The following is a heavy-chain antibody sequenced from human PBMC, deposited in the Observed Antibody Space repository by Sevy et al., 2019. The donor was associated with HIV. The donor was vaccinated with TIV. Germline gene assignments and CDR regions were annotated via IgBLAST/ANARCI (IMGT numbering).Heavy chain of an antibody. CDR3: ARDRCTITSCHEGNWFDP. D-gene: IGHD2-2*01. Sequence: GGSLRLSCAATGFTFSQYGMEWVRQAPGKGLEWVAFIRYDGSTKYYADSVKGRFTISRDNAKNSLYLQMNSLRPEDTAVYYCARDRCTITSCHEGNWFDPWGQGTLVTVSS. V-gene: IGHV3-30*02. J-gene: IGHJ5*02. CDR2: IRYDGSTK. CDR1: GFTFSQYG.